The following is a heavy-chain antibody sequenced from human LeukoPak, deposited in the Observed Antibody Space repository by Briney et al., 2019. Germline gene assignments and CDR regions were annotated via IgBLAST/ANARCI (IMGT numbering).Heavy chain of an antibody. J-gene: IGHJ3*02. CDR1: GGSISSYY. CDR3: ARDLLAAASGAFDI. Sequence: SETLSLTCTVSGGSISSYYWSWIRRPPGKGLEWIGYIYYSGSTNYNPSLKSRVTISVDTSKNQFPLKLSSVTAADTAVYYCARDLLAAASGAFDIWGQGTMVTVSS. V-gene: IGHV4-59*01. CDR2: IYYSGST. D-gene: IGHD6-13*01.